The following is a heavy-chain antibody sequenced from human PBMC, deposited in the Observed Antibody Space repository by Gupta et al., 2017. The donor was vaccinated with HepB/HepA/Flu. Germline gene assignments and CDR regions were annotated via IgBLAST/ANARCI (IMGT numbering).Heavy chain of an antibody. CDR3: AREGSAQWPSGDAFDI. CDR1: GFTFSSFS. J-gene: IGHJ3*02. D-gene: IGHD6-19*01. V-gene: IGHV3-21*02. CDR2: ITSASGYI. Sequence: QLVESGGGLVKTGGSLRLSCAASGFTFSSFSMTWFRQAPGKGLEWVSSITSASGYIHYRDSVKGRFTISRDNAKNSLYLDMNSLSAEDTAVYYCAREGSAQWPSGDAFDIWGQGTMVTVSS.